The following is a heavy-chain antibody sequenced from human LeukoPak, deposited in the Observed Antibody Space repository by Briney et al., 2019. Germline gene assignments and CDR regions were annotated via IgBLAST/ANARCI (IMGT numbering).Heavy chain of an antibody. J-gene: IGHJ4*02. Sequence: SETLSLTCTVSGYSISSGYYWGWIRQPPGKGLEWIGSIYHSGRTFYNPSLKSRVTISVDTSKNQFSLKLSSVTAADTALYYCARDEYSYGSRTHPYFFDYWGQGTLVTVSS. D-gene: IGHD5-18*01. CDR3: ARDEYSYGSRTHPYFFDY. CDR1: GYSISSGYY. V-gene: IGHV4-38-2*02. CDR2: IYHSGRT.